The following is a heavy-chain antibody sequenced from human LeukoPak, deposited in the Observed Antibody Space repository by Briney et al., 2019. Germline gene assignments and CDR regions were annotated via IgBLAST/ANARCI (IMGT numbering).Heavy chain of an antibody. D-gene: IGHD1-14*01. CDR1: GFTVSANY. Sequence: GGSLRLSCAASGFTVSANYMSWVRQAPGKGLEWVSVIYSGGSTYYADSVKGRFTISRHNSQNTVYLQMNSLTAEDTAVYYCARATTVQMAPYYFDYWAREPWSPSPQ. J-gene: IGHJ4*02. V-gene: IGHV3-53*04. CDR2: IYSGGST. CDR3: ARATTVQMAPYYFDY.